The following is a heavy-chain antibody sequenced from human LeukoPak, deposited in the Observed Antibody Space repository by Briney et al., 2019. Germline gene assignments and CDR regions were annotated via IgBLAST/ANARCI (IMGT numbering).Heavy chain of an antibody. CDR2: IYYSGRT. CDR3: ARAVGGDGSGSL. V-gene: IGHV4-59*01. D-gene: IGHD3-10*01. J-gene: IGHJ4*02. Sequence: SETLSLTCSVSGGSISSYYWNWIRQTPGKGLEWIGYIYYSGRTNYNPSLKSRVTMSVDMSTRQISLKLSSVTAADTAVYYCARAVGGDGSGSLWGPGTLVTVSS. CDR1: GGSISSYY.